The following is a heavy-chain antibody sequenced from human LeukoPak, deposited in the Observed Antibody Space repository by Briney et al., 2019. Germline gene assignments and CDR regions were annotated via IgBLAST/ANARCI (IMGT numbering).Heavy chain of an antibody. V-gene: IGHV4-34*01. J-gene: IGHJ4*02. D-gene: IGHD3-10*01. CDR1: GGSFSGYY. CDR3: ARPYGSY. CDR2: INHSGST. Sequence: SETLSLTCAVYGGSFSGYYWSWIRQPPGKGLEWIGEINHSGSTNYNPSLKSRVTISVDTSKNQFSLKLSSVTAADTAVYYCARPYGSYWGQGTLVTVSS.